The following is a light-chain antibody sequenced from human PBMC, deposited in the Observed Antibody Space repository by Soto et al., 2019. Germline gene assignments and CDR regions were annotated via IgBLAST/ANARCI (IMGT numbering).Light chain of an antibody. V-gene: IGKV3-20*01. Sequence: EIVLTQSPGALSLSPGERATLSCRVSQSVSSTYLGWYQQKPGQAPRLLIYGTSNRASGIPDRFSGSGSGTDFTLTISRLEAEDFAVYYCQQYGSSPPDTFGQGTKLEIK. CDR3: QQYGSSPPDT. CDR2: GTS. CDR1: QSVSSTY. J-gene: IGKJ2*01.